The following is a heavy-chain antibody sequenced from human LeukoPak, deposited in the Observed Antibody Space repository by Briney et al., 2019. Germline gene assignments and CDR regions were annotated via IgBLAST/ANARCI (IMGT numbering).Heavy chain of an antibody. D-gene: IGHD3-9*01. CDR3: ARSNADWANWLDP. J-gene: IGHJ5*02. Sequence: GASVTVSCKASGYTFLKYVVIWLRQPPAQELAGMGWINGYNGNTNYAQNGQGRVTMTTDTSTSTAYMELRSLRFDDTAVYYCARSNADWANWLDPWGQGTLVTVSS. CDR1: GYTFLKYV. V-gene: IGHV1-18*01. CDR2: INGYNGNT.